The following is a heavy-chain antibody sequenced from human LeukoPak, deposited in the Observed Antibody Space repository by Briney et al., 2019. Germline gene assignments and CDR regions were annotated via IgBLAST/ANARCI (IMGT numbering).Heavy chain of an antibody. V-gene: IGHV3-33*01. D-gene: IGHD3-10*01. CDR1: GFTFSSYG. Sequence: PGRSLRLSCAASGFTFSSYGMHWVRQAPGKGLEWVAVIWYDGSNKYYGDSVKGRFTISRDNSKNTLYLQMNSLRAEDTAVYYCARGGQTYYKYLWGQGTLVTVSS. CDR3: ARGGQTYYKYL. J-gene: IGHJ4*02. CDR2: IWYDGSNK.